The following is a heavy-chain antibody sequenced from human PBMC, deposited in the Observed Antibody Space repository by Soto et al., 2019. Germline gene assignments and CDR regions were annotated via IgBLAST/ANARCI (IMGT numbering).Heavy chain of an antibody. V-gene: IGHV1-18*01. Sequence: QVQLVQSGAEVKKPGASVKVSCKASGYTFTSYGISWVRQAPGQGLEWMGWISAYNGNTKYAQKLQGRVTMTTDTSMSTSYMEVRSLRSDDTAVYYCARDLAVGLVDYWGQGTLVTVSS. CDR2: ISAYNGNT. D-gene: IGHD6-19*01. J-gene: IGHJ4*02. CDR1: GYTFTSYG. CDR3: ARDLAVGLVDY.